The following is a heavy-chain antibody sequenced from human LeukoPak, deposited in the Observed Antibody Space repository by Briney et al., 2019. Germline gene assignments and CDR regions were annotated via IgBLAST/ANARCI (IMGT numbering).Heavy chain of an antibody. V-gene: IGHV5-51*01. CDR1: GYSFTSYW. D-gene: IGHD3-3*01. Sequence: GESLQISCKASGYSFTSYWIGWVRQMPGKGLEWMGIIYPGDSDTRYSPSFQGQVTISADKSISTAYLQWSSLKASDTAMYYCARAGLADYDFWSGPHAFDIWGQGTMVTVSS. CDR3: ARAGLADYDFWSGPHAFDI. J-gene: IGHJ3*02. CDR2: IYPGDSDT.